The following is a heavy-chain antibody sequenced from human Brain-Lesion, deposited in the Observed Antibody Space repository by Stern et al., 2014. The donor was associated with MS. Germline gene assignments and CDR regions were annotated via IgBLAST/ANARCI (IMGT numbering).Heavy chain of an antibody. J-gene: IGHJ5*02. CDR3: ARVGVYVQTGWFDP. CDR2: IHYSGGT. D-gene: IGHD2-8*01. Sequence: QVQLVESGPGLVKPSQTLSLTCTVSAGSNSSGGYYWSWIRQHPGKGLEWIGYIHYSGGTYYNSALKSRVTISRDTSKNQFSLNLNSVTAADTAVYYCARVGVYVQTGWFDPWGQGALGTVSS. V-gene: IGHV4-31*03. CDR1: AGSNSSGGYY.